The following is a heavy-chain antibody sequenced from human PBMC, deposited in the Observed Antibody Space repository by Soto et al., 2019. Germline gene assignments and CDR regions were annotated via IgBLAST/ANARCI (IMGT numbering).Heavy chain of an antibody. CDR2: FYYSGST. CDR3: ARHLGLTTIGQYYWFDP. V-gene: IGHV4-39*01. Sequence: SETLSLTCSVSGGSISGSDYYWGWIRQPPGRGLEYIGSFYYSGSTYYNPSVKGRVTISVDTSRNQFSLWLRSVTAADTAVYYCARHLGLTTIGQYYWFDPWGQGTPVTVSS. D-gene: IGHD1-26*01. J-gene: IGHJ5*02. CDR1: GGSISGSDYY.